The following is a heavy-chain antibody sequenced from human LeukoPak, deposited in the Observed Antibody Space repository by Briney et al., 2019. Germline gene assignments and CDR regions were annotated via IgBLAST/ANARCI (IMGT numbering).Heavy chain of an antibody. CDR3: ARDWIDRSLDY. CDR1: GFPYCDFG. V-gene: IGHV3-33*01. D-gene: IGHD2-2*03. Sequence: PGGPLRLSCSASGFPYCDFGIHWLPQAPGKGLEWVAVLSPHANYEYYADSVQGRFAISRDDSKNTVYLQMNSLRDEETAVYYCARDWIDRSLDYWGLGTLVTVSS. J-gene: IGHJ4*02. CDR2: LSPHANYE.